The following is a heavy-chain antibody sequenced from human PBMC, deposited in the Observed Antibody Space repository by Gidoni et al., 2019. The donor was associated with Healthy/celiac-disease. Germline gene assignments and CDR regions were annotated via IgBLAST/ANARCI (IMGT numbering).Heavy chain of an antibody. D-gene: IGHD3-3*01. CDR3: ARGLRYYDFWSGYYYGMDV. CDR1: GGSFRGYY. CDR2: INHSGST. Sequence: QVQLQQWGAGLLKPSETLSLTCAVYGGSFRGYYWSWLRQPPGKGLEWFGEINHSGSTNYNPSLKSRVTISVDTSKNQFSLKLSSVTAADTAVYYCARGLRYYDFWSGYYYGMDVWGQGTTVTVSS. J-gene: IGHJ6*02. V-gene: IGHV4-34*01.